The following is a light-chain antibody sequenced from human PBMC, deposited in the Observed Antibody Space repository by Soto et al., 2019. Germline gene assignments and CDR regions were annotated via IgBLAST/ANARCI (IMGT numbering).Light chain of an antibody. Sequence: SYELTQPPSVSVAPGQTARMTCAGNDIGSNSVHWYQKRPGQAPVLVVYDDSDRPSGIPERFSGSNSGTTATLIISRVEAGDEANYFCQVWDISSDHVVFGGGTQLTVL. V-gene: IGLV3-21*02. CDR3: QVWDISSDHVV. CDR2: DDS. CDR1: DIGSNS. J-gene: IGLJ2*01.